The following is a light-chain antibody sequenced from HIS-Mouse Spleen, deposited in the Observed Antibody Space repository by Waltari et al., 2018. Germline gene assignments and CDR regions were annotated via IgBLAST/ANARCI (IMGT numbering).Light chain of an antibody. V-gene: IGLV3-10*01. Sequence: YELTQPPSVPVSPGQTARNTCSGDALPKKYAYWYQQKSGQAPVLVIYEDSKRPSGIPERFSGSSSGTMATLTISGAQVEDEADYYCYSTDSSGNHRVFGGGTKLTVL. J-gene: IGLJ2*01. CDR3: YSTDSSGNHRV. CDR1: ALPKKY. CDR2: EDS.